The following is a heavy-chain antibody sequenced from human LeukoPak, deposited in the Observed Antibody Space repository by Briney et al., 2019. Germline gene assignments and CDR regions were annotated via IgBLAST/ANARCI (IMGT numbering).Heavy chain of an antibody. CDR1: GGSITSDILY. D-gene: IGHD4-23*01. Sequence: SETLSLTCTVSGGSITSDILYWNWIRQHPGKGVEWIGSIHNSRGTSYNPSLESRLTISLDTSENQFFLKMSYVTAADTAMYYCGKVGGNSNSWGQGTLVTVSS. J-gene: IGHJ4*02. V-gene: IGHV4-31*03. CDR2: IHNSRGT. CDR3: GKVGGNSNS.